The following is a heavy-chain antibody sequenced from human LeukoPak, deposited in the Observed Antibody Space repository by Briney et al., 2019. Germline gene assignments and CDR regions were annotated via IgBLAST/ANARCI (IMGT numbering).Heavy chain of an antibody. V-gene: IGHV4-59*01. Sequence: PSETLSLTCAVYGGSISSYYWSWIRQPPGKGLEWIGYIYYSGSTNYNPSLKSRVTISVDTSKNQFSLKLSSVTAADTAVYYCARGVGPAMSAYYYYYMDVWGKGTTVTISS. CDR3: ARGVGPAMSAYYYYYMDV. CDR1: GGSISSYY. D-gene: IGHD2-2*01. J-gene: IGHJ6*03. CDR2: IYYSGST.